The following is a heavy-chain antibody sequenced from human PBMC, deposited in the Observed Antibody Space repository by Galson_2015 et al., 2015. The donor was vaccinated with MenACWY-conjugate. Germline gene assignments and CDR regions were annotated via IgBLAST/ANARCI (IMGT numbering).Heavy chain of an antibody. V-gene: IGHV1-8*01. Sequence: SVKVSCKASGYTFTSYDINWVRQATGQGLEWMGWMNPNSGNTGYAQKFQGRVTMTRNTSISTAYMELSSLRSEDTAVYYCARGGYYDILTGRYYYYMDVWGKGTPVTVSS. CDR2: MNPNSGNT. CDR1: GYTFTSYD. D-gene: IGHD3-9*01. J-gene: IGHJ6*03. CDR3: ARGGYYDILTGRYYYYMDV.